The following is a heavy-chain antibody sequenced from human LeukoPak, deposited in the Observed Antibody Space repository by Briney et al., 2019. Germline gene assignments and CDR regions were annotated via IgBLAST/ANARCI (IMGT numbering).Heavy chain of an antibody. CDR2: ISYDGSNE. J-gene: IGHJ4*02. CDR3: ARVGYYVSGPFSYFDY. D-gene: IGHD3-10*01. V-gene: IGHV3-30-3*01. CDR1: GFTFSGYA. Sequence: GGSLRLSCAASGFTFSGYAMHWVRQAPGKGLEWVAVISYDGSNEYYADSVKGRFTISRDNSKNTLYLQMNSLSVEDTAVYYCARVGYYVSGPFSYFDYWGQGTLVTVSS.